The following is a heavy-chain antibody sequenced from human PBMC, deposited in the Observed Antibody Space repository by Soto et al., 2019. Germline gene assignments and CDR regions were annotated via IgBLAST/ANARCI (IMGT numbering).Heavy chain of an antibody. V-gene: IGHV1-18*01. CDR2: ISAYNGNT. D-gene: IGHD2-21*02. Sequence: QVQLVQSGAEVKKPGASVKVSCKASGYTFTSYGISWVRQAPGQGLEWMGWISAYNGNTNYAQKLQGRVTLTTAPSTSTAYMELRSLRSDDTAVYYCAIPGQAYCGGDCYGAWIWGQGTMVTVSS. CDR1: GYTFTSYG. J-gene: IGHJ3*02. CDR3: AIPGQAYCGGDCYGAWI.